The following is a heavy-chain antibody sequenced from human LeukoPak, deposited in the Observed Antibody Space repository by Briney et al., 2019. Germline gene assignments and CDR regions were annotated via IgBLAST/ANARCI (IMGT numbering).Heavy chain of an antibody. V-gene: IGHV1-69*13. Sequence: SVKVSCKASGGTFSSYAISWVRQAPGQGLEWMGGIIPVFGTANYAQKFQGRVTITADESTSTAYMELSSLRSEDTAVYYCASSAVTTVVNWFDPWGQGTLVTVSS. J-gene: IGHJ5*02. D-gene: IGHD4-17*01. CDR1: GGTFSSYA. CDR3: ASSAVTTVVNWFDP. CDR2: IIPVFGTA.